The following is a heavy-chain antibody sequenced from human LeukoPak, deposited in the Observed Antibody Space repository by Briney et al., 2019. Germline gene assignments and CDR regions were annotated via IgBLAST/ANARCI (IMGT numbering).Heavy chain of an antibody. J-gene: IGHJ3*02. D-gene: IGHD3-16*02. CDR3: ARRVYLHDAFDI. CDR1: GGSISTYY. V-gene: IGHV4-4*09. CDR2: IYTSGST. Sequence: SETLSLTCTVSGGSISTYYWSSIRQPPGKGLEWIGYIYTSGSTNYNPSLKSRVTISVDTSKNQFSLKLSSVTAADTAVYYCARRVYLHDAFDIWGQGTMVTVSS.